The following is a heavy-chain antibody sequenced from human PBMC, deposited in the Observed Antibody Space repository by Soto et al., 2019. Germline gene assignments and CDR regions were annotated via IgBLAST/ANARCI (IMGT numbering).Heavy chain of an antibody. CDR2: ISGSGGST. D-gene: IGHD3-3*01. CDR1: GFTFSSYA. V-gene: IGHV3-23*01. J-gene: IGHJ5*02. Sequence: PGGSLRLSCAASGFTFSSYAISWGRQAPGKGLEWVSAISGSGGSTYYADSVKGRFTISRDNSKNTLYLQMNSLRAEDTAVYYCAKDVGLSGGTIFGVVVYNWFDPWGQGTLVTVSS. CDR3: AKDVGLSGGTIFGVVVYNWFDP.